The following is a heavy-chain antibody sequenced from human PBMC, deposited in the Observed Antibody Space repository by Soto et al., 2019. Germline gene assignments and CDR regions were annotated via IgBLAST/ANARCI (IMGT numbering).Heavy chain of an antibody. D-gene: IGHD2-2*01. CDR1: GYTFTGYY. J-gene: IGHJ6*02. CDR3: VVVVPAADYYYGMDV. CDR2: INPNSGGT. V-gene: IGHV1-2*02. Sequence: AASVKVSCKASGYTFTGYYMHWVRQAPGQGLEWMGWINPNSGGTNYAQKFQGRVTMTRDTSISTAYMELSRLRSDDTAVYYCVVVVPAADYYYGMDVWGQGTTVTVSS.